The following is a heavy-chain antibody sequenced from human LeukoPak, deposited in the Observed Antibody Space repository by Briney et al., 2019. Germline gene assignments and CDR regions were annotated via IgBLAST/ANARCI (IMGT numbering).Heavy chain of an antibody. CDR1: GDSISSYY. CDR3: ARVNSSGYRKEYFQH. CDR2: IYYSGGT. D-gene: IGHD3-22*01. J-gene: IGHJ1*01. V-gene: IGHV4-59*12. Sequence: SETLSLTCTVSGDSISSYYWSWIRQPPGKGLEWIGYIYYSGGTNCNPSLKSRVTISVDTSKNQFSLKLTSVTAADTAVYYCARVNSSGYRKEYFQHWGQSTLVTVST.